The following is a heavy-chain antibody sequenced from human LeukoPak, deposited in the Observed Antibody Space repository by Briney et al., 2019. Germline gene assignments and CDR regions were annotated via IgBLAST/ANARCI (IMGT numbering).Heavy chain of an antibody. V-gene: IGHV3-30*18. CDR1: GFTFSSYG. CDR2: ISYDGSNK. J-gene: IGHJ6*03. Sequence: GGSLRLCCAASGFTFSSYGMHWVRQAPGKGLEWVAVISYDGSNKYYADSVKGRFTISRDTSKNTLYLQMNSLRAEDTAVYYCAKDQVGTAVPRYYYMDVWGKGTTVTVSS. D-gene: IGHD1-26*01. CDR3: AKDQVGTAVPRYYYMDV.